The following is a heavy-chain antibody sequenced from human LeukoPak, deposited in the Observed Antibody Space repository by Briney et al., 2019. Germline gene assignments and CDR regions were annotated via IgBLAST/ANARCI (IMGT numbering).Heavy chain of an antibody. CDR2: INHSGST. Sequence: PSETLSLTCAVYGGSFSGYYWSWIRQPPGKGLEWIGEINHSGSTNYNPSLKSRVTISVDTSKNQFSLKLSSVTAADTAVNYCARGVLRYFDWLSPNKYYFDYWGQGTLVTVSS. D-gene: IGHD3-9*01. CDR1: GGSFSGYY. CDR3: ARGVLRYFDWLSPNKYYFDY. J-gene: IGHJ4*02. V-gene: IGHV4-34*01.